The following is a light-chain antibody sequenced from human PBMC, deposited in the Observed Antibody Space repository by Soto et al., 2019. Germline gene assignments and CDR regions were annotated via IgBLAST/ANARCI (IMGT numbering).Light chain of an antibody. CDR3: LLYYGGTQLV. CDR2: SAS. Sequence: QTVVTQEPSLTVSPGGTVTLTCASNSGAVTSGYNPNWFQQKPGQAPRPLIYSASNKHSWTPARFSGSLLGGKAALTLSGVQPEDEADYYCLLYYGGTQLVFGGGTKLTVL. J-gene: IGLJ2*01. CDR1: SGAVTSGYN. V-gene: IGLV7-43*01.